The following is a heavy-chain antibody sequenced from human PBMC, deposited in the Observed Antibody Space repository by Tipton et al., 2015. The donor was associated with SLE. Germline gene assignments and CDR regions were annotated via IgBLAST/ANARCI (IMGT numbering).Heavy chain of an antibody. Sequence: TLSLTCTVSGGSISSSSYYWSWIRQPPGKGLEWIGEINHSGSTNYNPSLKSRVTISVDTSKNQFSLKLSSVTAADTAVYYCARLRVVTGASRGGDYWGQGTLVTVSS. CDR1: GGSISSSSYY. V-gene: IGHV4-39*07. D-gene: IGHD4-23*01. CDR2: INHSGST. J-gene: IGHJ4*02. CDR3: ARLRVVTGASRGGDY.